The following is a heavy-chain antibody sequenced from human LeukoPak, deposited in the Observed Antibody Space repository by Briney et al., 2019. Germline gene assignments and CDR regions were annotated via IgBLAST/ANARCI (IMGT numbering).Heavy chain of an antibody. Sequence: GGSLRLPCAASGFTFSSYAMSWVRQAPGKGLEWVSAISGSGGSTYYADSVKGRFTISRDNSKNTLYLQMNSLRAEDTAVYYCAKGDSSGYYPDYWGQGTLVTVSS. V-gene: IGHV3-23*01. D-gene: IGHD3-22*01. CDR1: GFTFSSYA. J-gene: IGHJ4*02. CDR2: ISGSGGST. CDR3: AKGDSSGYYPDY.